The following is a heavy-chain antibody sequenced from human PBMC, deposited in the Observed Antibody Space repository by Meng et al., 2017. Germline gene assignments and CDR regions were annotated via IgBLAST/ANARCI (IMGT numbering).Heavy chain of an antibody. V-gene: IGHV3-30*01. D-gene: IGHD3-10*01. J-gene: IGHJ4*02. CDR3: AGGLMVNDY. CDR1: GFTFSSDA. CDR2: ISYDGSNK. Sequence: VRRVESGGGVVQPGRSLRLSCAASGFTFSSDAMHWVRQAPGKGLEWVAVISYDGSNKYYADSVKGRFTISRDNSKNTLYLQMNSLRAEDTAVYYCAGGLMVNDYWGQGTLVTVSS.